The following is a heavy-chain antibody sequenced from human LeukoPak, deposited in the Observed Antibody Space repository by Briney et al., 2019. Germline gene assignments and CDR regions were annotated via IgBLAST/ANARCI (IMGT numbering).Heavy chain of an antibody. CDR2: ISGSGSST. J-gene: IGHJ4*02. CDR1: GFTFSSYA. V-gene: IGHV3-23*01. Sequence: GGSLRLSCAASGFTFSSYAMSWVRQAPGKGLEWVSAISGSGSSTYYADSVKGRFTISRDNSKNTLYLQMNSLRAEDTAVYYCATDRASSTWYDRGFDYWGQGTLVTVSS. D-gene: IGHD6-13*01. CDR3: ATDRASSTWYDRGFDY.